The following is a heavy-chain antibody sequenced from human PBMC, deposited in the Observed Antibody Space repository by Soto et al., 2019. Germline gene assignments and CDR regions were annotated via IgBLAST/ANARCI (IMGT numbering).Heavy chain of an antibody. D-gene: IGHD3-10*01. CDR3: AKDGRGSGSHYNSFGY. CDR1: GFTVGNNY. Sequence: EVQLVESGEGLIQPGGSLKLSCAASGFTVGNNYMSWVRQAPGKGLEWVSLIYSTGTTKYADSVKGRLTVSRDNAKNTLYLQMNSLSAEDTALYYWAKDGRGSGSHYNSFGYWGQGTLVTVSS. V-gene: IGHV3-53*01. CDR2: IYSTGTT. J-gene: IGHJ4*02.